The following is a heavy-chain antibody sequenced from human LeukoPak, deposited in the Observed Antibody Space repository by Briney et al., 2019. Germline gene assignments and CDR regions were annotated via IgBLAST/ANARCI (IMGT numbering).Heavy chain of an antibody. CDR1: GLTVSNNY. V-gene: IGHV3-53*01. J-gene: IGHJ4*02. Sequence: PGESLRLSCAASGLTVSNNYMSWVLQAPGKGLEYISAIYSGGGTFYSGSVRGRFTISRDDSKNTLYLQMNSLRADDTAVYYCAKDSKGPAFWGQGTLVIVSS. CDR3: AKDSKGPAF. CDR2: IYSGGGT. D-gene: IGHD2-15*01.